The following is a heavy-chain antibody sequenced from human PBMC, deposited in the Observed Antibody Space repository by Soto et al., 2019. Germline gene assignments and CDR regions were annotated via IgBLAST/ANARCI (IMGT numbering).Heavy chain of an antibody. V-gene: IGHV3-23*01. D-gene: IGHD2-2*01. CDR1: GFTFSSYA. CDR2: ISGSGGST. CDR3: AKDRGIVVVPAAILGWFDP. Sequence: PGGSLRLSCAASGFTFSSYAMSWVRQAPGKGLEWVSAISGSGGSTYYADSVKGRFTISRDNSKNTLYLQMHSLRAEDTAVYYCAKDRGIVVVPAAILGWFDPWGQGTLVTVSS. J-gene: IGHJ5*02.